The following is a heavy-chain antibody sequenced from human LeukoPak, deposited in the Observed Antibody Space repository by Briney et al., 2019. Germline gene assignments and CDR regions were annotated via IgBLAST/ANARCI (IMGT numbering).Heavy chain of an antibody. D-gene: IGHD4-17*01. J-gene: IGHJ5*02. Sequence: ASVKVSCKASGYTFTGYYMHWVRQAPGQGLEWMGWINPNSGGTNYAPKFQGRVTMTRDTSISTAYMELSRLRSDDTAVYYCATNDYGDYGWFDPWGQGTLVTVSS. V-gene: IGHV1-2*02. CDR2: INPNSGGT. CDR1: GYTFTGYY. CDR3: ATNDYGDYGWFDP.